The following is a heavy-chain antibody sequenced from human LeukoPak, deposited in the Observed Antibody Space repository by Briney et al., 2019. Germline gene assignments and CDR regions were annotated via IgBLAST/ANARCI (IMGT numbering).Heavy chain of an antibody. CDR3: ARNSYYDNSGEGAFDI. V-gene: IGHV4-30-2*01. D-gene: IGHD3-22*01. J-gene: IGHJ3*02. Sequence: SETLSLTCGVSGASASSIGYSWSWIRQPPGRGLEWIGYIYQSGSASYNPSLQSRVTISIDKSKNQFSLNLNSVTAADTAVYYCARNSYYDNSGEGAFDIWGQGTMVTVSS. CDR2: IYQSGSA. CDR1: GASASSIGYS.